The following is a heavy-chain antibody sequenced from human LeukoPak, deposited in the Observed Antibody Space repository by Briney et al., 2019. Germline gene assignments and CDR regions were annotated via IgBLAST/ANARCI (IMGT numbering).Heavy chain of an antibody. CDR2: IYHSGST. D-gene: IGHD3-10*01. J-gene: IGHJ4*02. V-gene: IGHV4-30-2*01. Sequence: PSETLSLTCAVSGVSIRSGGYSWSWIRQPRGKGVEWIGYIYHSGSTYYNPALKSRITISVDRSKNHFSLKLSSVTAADTAVYYCARGSRRRFGEFVHEFDYWGQGTLVTVSS. CDR3: ARGSRRRFGEFVHEFDY. CDR1: GVSIRSGGYS.